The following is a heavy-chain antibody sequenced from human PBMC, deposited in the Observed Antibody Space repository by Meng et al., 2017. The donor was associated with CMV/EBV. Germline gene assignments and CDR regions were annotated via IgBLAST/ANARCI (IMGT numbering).Heavy chain of an antibody. CDR2: INPNSGAT. D-gene: IGHD2-2*02. V-gene: IGHV1-2*02. J-gene: IGHJ6*02. CDR1: GYTFTGYY. Sequence: ASVKVSCKASGYTFTGYYIHWVRQAPGQGLEWMGWINPNSGATNYAQKFQGRVTMTRDTSISTAYMELSRLRSDDTAVYYCARDCSSTSCYRKWYYGMDVWGQGTTVTVSS. CDR3: ARDCSSTSCYRKWYYGMDV.